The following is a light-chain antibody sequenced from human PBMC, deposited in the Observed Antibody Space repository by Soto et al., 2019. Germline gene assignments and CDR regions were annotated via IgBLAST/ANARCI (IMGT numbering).Light chain of an antibody. V-gene: IGLV1-40*01. Sequence: QSVLTQPPSVSGAPGQRVTISCTGSSSNIGAGYDVHWYQHLPGTAPKLLIYGKNNRPSGVPDRFSGSKSGTSGSLAITGLQAEDEADYYCQSYDSSLSGSGVFGGGTKVTVL. CDR3: QSYDSSLSGSGV. CDR2: GKN. J-gene: IGLJ3*02. CDR1: SSNIGAGYD.